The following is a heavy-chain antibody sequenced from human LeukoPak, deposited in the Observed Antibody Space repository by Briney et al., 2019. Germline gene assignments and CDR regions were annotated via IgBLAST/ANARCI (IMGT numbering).Heavy chain of an antibody. J-gene: IGHJ4*02. V-gene: IGHV4-34*01. CDR2: SNHRGST. Sequence: SETLSLTCAVYGGSFIGYYWSWIRQPPGKGLEWLGESNHRGSTNYNPSLKSRVTISVDTSKNQFSLKLSSVTAADTAVYYCARGSVVTPFDYWGQGTLVTVSS. CDR3: ARGSVVTPFDY. D-gene: IGHD4-23*01. CDR1: GGSFIGYY.